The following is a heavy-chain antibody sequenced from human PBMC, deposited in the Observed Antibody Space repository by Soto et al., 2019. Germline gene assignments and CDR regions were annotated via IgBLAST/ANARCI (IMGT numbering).Heavy chain of an antibody. Sequence: GGSLRLSCAASGFTVSSNYMSWVRQAPGKGLEWVSVIYSGGSTYYADSVKGRFTISRDNSKNTLYLQMNSLRAEDTAVYYCARDKAAYSSGWWYFDYWGQGTLVTVSS. J-gene: IGHJ4*02. CDR2: IYSGGST. V-gene: IGHV3-53*01. CDR3: ARDKAAYSSGWWYFDY. CDR1: GFTVSSNY. D-gene: IGHD6-19*01.